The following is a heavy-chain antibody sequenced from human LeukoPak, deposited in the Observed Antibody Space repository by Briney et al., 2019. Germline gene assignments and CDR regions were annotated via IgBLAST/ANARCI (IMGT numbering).Heavy chain of an antibody. D-gene: IGHD6-19*01. Sequence: GGSLRLSCAASGFTFDDYTMHWVRQAPGKGLEWVPLISWDGGSTYYADSVKGRFTISRDNSKNSLYLQMNSLRAEDTAVYYCARGSASSGWYGGAFDIWGQGTMVTVSS. CDR3: ARGSASSGWYGGAFDI. CDR1: GFTFDDYT. J-gene: IGHJ3*02. V-gene: IGHV3-43*01. CDR2: ISWDGGST.